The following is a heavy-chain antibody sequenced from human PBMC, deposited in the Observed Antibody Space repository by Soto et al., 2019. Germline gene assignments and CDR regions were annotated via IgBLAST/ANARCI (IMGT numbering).Heavy chain of an antibody. CDR2: IYYSGST. V-gene: IGHV4-31*03. D-gene: IGHD3-22*01. CDR3: AREGYYDSSGSLDY. CDR1: GGSISSGGYY. J-gene: IGHJ4*02. Sequence: KASETLSLTCTVSGGSISSGGYYWSWIRHHPGKGLEWIGYIYYSGSTYYNPSLKSRVTISVDTSKNQFSLKLSSVTAADTAVYYCAREGYYDSSGSLDYWGQGTLVTVS.